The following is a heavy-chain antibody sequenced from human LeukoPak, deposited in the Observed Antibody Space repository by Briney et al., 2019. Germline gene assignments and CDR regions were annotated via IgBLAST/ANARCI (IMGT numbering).Heavy chain of an antibody. Sequence: SETLSLTCAVYGGSFSGYYWSWIRQPPGKGLEWIGEINHSGSTNYNPSLKSRVTISVDKSENQFSLKLSSVTAADTAVYYCARDYDILTGYSRAFYYWGQGTLVTVSS. CDR2: INHSGST. CDR1: GGSFSGYY. CDR3: ARDYDILTGYSRAFYY. J-gene: IGHJ4*02. V-gene: IGHV4-34*01. D-gene: IGHD3-9*01.